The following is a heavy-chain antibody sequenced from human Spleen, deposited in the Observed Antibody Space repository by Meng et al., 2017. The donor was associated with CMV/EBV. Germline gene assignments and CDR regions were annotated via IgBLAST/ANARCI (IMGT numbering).Heavy chain of an antibody. V-gene: IGHV3-23*03. D-gene: IGHD6-19*01. CDR3: ARGGGYGPFDY. CDR1: GFTFSSYA. J-gene: IGHJ4*02. Sequence: GESLKISCATSGFTFSSYAMNWVRQAPGKGLEWVSIVYSGGSTTYYAESVKGRFTVFRDNSKNTLYLQMNNLRADDTAVYYCARGGGYGPFDYWGQGTLGTVSS. CDR2: VYSGGSTT.